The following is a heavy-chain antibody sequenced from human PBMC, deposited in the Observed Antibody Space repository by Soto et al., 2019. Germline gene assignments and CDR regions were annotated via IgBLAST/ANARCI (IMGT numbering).Heavy chain of an antibody. CDR3: AKDSSGWPRGGWFDP. Sequence: EVQLLESGGGLVQPGGSLRLSCAASGFTFSSYAMSWVRQAPGKGLEWVSAISGSGGSTYYADSVKGRFTISRDNSKNTLYMQMNSLRAEDTAVYYCAKDSSGWPRGGWFDPWGQGTLVTVSS. D-gene: IGHD6-19*01. CDR1: GFTFSSYA. J-gene: IGHJ5*02. CDR2: ISGSGGST. V-gene: IGHV3-23*01.